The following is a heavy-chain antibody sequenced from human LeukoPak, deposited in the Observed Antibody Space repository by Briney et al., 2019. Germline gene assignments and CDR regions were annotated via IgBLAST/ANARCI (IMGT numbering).Heavy chain of an antibody. D-gene: IGHD3-16*02. Sequence: PSETLSLTCAVYGGSFSGYYWSWIRQPPGKGLEWIGETNHSGSTNYNPSLKSRVTISVDTSKNQFSLKLSSVTAADTAVYYCARDDYVWGSHPDAFDIWGQGTMVTVSS. CDR3: ARDDYVWGSHPDAFDI. CDR1: GGSFSGYY. J-gene: IGHJ3*02. CDR2: TNHSGST. V-gene: IGHV4-34*01.